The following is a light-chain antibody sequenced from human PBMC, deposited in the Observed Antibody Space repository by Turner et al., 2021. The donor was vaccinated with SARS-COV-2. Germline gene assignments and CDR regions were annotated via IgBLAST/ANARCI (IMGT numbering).Light chain of an antibody. CDR3: QQRSNWPPALS. CDR2: GAS. CDR1: QSVSNY. V-gene: IGKV3-11*01. J-gene: IGKJ4*01. Sequence: EIVLTQSPASLSLSPGERATLSCRASQSVSNYLAWYQQKPGQAPRLLIYGASDRATGIPARFNGSGSGTDFTLTISSLEPEDSAVYYCQQRSNWPPALSFGGGTKVQIE.